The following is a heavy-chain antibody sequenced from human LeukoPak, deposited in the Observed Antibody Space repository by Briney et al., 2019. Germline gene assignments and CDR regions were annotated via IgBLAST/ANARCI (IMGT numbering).Heavy chain of an antibody. CDR1: GGSISIYY. J-gene: IGHJ5*02. V-gene: IGHV4-59*01. CDR3: ARSGRLGQLSSEGPGFDP. D-gene: IGHD3-16*02. CDR2: IYYSGST. Sequence: SETLSLTCTVSGGSISIYYWTWIRQAPGKGLEWIGYIYYSGSTNYNPSLKSRVTISVDTSRNQFSLNLSSVTAADTAVYYCARSGRLGQLSSEGPGFDPWGQGTLVTVSS.